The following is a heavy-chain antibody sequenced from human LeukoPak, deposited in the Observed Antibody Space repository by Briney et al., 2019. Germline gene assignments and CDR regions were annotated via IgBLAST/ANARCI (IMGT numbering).Heavy chain of an antibody. CDR1: GYTFTSYA. D-gene: IGHD6-6*01. J-gene: IGHJ6*03. CDR2: INTNTGNP. Sequence: ASVKVSCKASGYTFTSYAMNWVRQAPGQGLEWMGWINTNTGNPTYAQGFTGRFVFSLDTSVSTAYLQISSLKAEDTAVYYCARHHSSSVWDYYYYMDVWGKGTTVTVSS. CDR3: ARHHSSSVWDYYYYMDV. V-gene: IGHV7-4-1*02.